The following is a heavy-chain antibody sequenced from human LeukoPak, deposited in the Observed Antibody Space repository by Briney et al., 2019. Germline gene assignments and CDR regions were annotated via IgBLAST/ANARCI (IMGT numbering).Heavy chain of an antibody. Sequence: SETLSLTCAVSGGSIGGGKDFWGWIRQAPGKGRVWIGSIYYTGSTYYNPSLKSRGTISVDTSKTEFSLMVHSVTAADTAMYYCARRGITYSTSFFDSWGQGTLVTVAS. J-gene: IGHJ4*02. CDR1: GGSIGGGKDF. V-gene: IGHV4-39*01. CDR3: ARRGITYSTSFFDS. CDR2: IYYTGST. D-gene: IGHD6-13*01.